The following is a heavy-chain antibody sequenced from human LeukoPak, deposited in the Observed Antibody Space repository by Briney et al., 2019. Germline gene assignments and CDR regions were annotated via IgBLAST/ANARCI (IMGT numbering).Heavy chain of an antibody. CDR1: GGSISSSSYY. V-gene: IGHV4-39*07. J-gene: IGHJ4*02. Sequence: SETLSLTCTVSGGSISSSSYYWGWSRKPPGEGGERIWGIYHSGSPYYNPSLKSRVTISVETAKNQFSMKLTSLTAPDMAVYFCASIGRTGEDYDYWGQGTLVTVSS. D-gene: IGHD7-27*01. CDR2: IYHSGSP. CDR3: ASIGRTGEDYDY.